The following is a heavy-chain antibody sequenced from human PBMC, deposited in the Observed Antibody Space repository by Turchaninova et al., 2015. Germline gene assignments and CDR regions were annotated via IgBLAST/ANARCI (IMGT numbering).Heavy chain of an antibody. CDR1: GGSIRINTYS. J-gene: IGHJ4*02. V-gene: IGHV4-39*01. Sequence: QMQLQESGPGLVKPSETLSLTCTVSGGSIRINTYSWGWIPKPPGQGLEWIGNIYYSGRTSYNPSLKSRVTISVDTSKNQFSLKLTSVTAADTAVYYCATYLSWGQGTLVTVSS. CDR3: ATYLS. CDR2: IYYSGRT.